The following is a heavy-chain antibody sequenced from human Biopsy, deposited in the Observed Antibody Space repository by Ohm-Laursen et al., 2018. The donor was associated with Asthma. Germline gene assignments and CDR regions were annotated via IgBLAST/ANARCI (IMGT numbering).Heavy chain of an antibody. V-gene: IGHV3-33*01. CDR3: ARDLGTTRMDV. D-gene: IGHD1-1*01. J-gene: IGHJ6*02. CDR2: IWYDGGYK. CDR1: GFTFSSYG. Sequence: SLRLSCSALGFTFSSYGIHWVRQAPGKGLEWVAVIWYDGGYKDNVDSVRGRFTISRDNSKNTLYLQMNSLRAEDTAVYYCARDLGTTRMDVWGQGTTVTVSS.